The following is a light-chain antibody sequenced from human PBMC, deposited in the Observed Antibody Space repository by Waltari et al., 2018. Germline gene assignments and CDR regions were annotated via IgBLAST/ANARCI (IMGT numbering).Light chain of an antibody. CDR3: QHSSTIPYS. J-gene: IGKJ2*03. CDR2: KAS. CDR1: ENVNNY. V-gene: IGKV1-39*01. Sequence: DIQMTQSPSSLSVSVGDRVTITCRASENVNNYLNWYQQKPGKAPNLLIYKASTLQSGVPSRFSGSGSGTDFTFTISNLQSEDVATYYCQHSSTIPYSFGQGTKVEIK.